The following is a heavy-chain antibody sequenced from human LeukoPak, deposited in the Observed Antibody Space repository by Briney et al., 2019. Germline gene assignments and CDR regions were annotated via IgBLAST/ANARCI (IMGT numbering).Heavy chain of an antibody. CDR1: GGSFSGYY. CDR2: INHSGST. D-gene: IGHD3-10*01. Sequence: SETLSLTCAVYGGSFSGYYWSWIRQPPGKGLEWIGEINHSGSTNYNPSLKSRVTISVDTSKNQFSLKLSSVTAADTAVYYCARASWRSSGEDYWGQGTLVTVSS. V-gene: IGHV4-34*01. CDR3: ARASWRSSGEDY. J-gene: IGHJ4*02.